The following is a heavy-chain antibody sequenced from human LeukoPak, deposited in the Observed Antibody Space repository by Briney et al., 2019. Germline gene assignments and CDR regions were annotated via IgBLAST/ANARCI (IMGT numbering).Heavy chain of an antibody. CDR3: ATLKGLNWFDP. V-gene: IGHV4-59*01. CDR1: GGSISSYY. J-gene: IGHJ5*02. Sequence: PSETPSLTCTVSGGSISSYYWSWIRQPPGKGLEWIGYIYYSGSTNYNPSLKSRVTISVDTSKNQFSLKLSSVTAADTAVYYCATLKGLNWFDPWGQGTLVTVSS. CDR2: IYYSGST.